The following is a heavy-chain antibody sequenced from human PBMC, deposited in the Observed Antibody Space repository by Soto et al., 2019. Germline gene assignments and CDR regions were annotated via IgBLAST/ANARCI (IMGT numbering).Heavy chain of an antibody. J-gene: IGHJ3*02. D-gene: IGHD4-17*01. V-gene: IGHV1-69*06. Sequence: QVQLVQSGTEVKKPGSSVKVSCKASGGTLSSYAISWVRQAPGQGLEWMGRVIPIFGTANYAQKFQGRVTMTADKSTGTASMALSSLRSEDTAVYYCARDYGDESYAFDIWGQGTMVTVSS. CDR1: GGTLSSYA. CDR3: ARDYGDESYAFDI. CDR2: VIPIFGTA.